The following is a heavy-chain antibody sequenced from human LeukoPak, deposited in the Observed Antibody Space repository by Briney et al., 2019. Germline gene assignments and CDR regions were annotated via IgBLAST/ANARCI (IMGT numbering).Heavy chain of an antibody. CDR3: ARHGETDYFMDV. CDR1: GFTFSSYSMN. D-gene: IGHD3-3*01. Sequence: GSLRLSCAASGFTFSSYSMNWVRQPPGKGLEWVESIYYSGITYYNPSLKSRVTISVDTSKNQFSLKLTSVTAADTAVYYCARHGETDYFMDVWGKGTTVTVSS. J-gene: IGHJ6*03. V-gene: IGHV4-39*01. CDR2: IYYSGIT.